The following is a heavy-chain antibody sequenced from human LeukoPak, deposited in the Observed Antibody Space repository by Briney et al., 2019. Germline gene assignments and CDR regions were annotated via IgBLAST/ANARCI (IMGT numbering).Heavy chain of an antibody. CDR2: INHSGST. CDR3: ARKGGFHAGIYDSSGYGLDY. CDR1: GGSFSGYY. Sequence: SETLSLTCAVYGGSFSGYYWSWIRQPPGKGLEWIREINHSGSTNYNPSLKSRVTISVDTSKNQFSLKLSSVTAADTAVYYCARKGGFHAGIYDSSGYGLDYWGQGTLVTVSS. D-gene: IGHD3-22*01. J-gene: IGHJ4*02. V-gene: IGHV4-34*01.